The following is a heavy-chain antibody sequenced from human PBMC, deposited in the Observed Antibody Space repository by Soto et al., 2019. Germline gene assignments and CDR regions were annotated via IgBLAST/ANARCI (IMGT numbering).Heavy chain of an antibody. J-gene: IGHJ3*02. Sequence: SETLSLTCTVSGGSVSSGSYYWSWIRQPPGEGLEWIGYIYYSGSTNYNPSLKSRVTISVDTSKNQFSLKLSSVTAADTAVYYCARGYCSGGSCYIDIWGQGTMVTVSS. CDR3: ARGYCSGGSCYIDI. D-gene: IGHD2-15*01. CDR2: IYYSGST. V-gene: IGHV4-61*01. CDR1: GGSVSSGSYY.